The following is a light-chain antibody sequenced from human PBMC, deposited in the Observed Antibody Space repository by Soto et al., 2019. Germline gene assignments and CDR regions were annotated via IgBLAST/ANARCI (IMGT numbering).Light chain of an antibody. CDR3: CSYAGGSTS. V-gene: IGLV2-23*02. Sequence: QSVLTQPASVSGSPGQSITISCTGTSSDVGSYNVVSWYQQHPGKAPKLMIYEVSKRPSGVSNRFSGSKSGNTASLTISGLQAEDEADYYCCSYAGGSTSFGGGTQLTVL. J-gene: IGLJ2*01. CDR2: EVS. CDR1: SSDVGSYNV.